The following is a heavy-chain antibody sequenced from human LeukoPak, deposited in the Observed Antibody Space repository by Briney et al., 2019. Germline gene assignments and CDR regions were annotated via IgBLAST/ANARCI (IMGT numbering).Heavy chain of an antibody. CDR3: ARHFGSSSWYSD. CDR2: IYTSGNT. D-gene: IGHD6-13*01. Sequence: SETLSLTCTVSGGSISNYYWSWIRQPAGKGLEWIGHIYTSGNTNYNPSLKSRVTISVDTSKTQFSQKLSSVTAADTAVYYCARHFGSSSWYSDWGQGTLVTVSS. CDR1: GGSISNYY. V-gene: IGHV4-4*07. J-gene: IGHJ4*02.